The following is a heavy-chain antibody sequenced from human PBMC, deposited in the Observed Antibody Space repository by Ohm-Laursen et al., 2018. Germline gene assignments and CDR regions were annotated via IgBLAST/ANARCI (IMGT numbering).Heavy chain of an antibody. V-gene: IGHV1-2*02. CDR3: ARPLRRWQQFDY. CDR1: GYTFTGYY. J-gene: IGHJ4*02. D-gene: IGHD4-23*01. CDR2: INPNSGGT. Sequence: ASVKVSCKASGYTFTGYYMHWVRQAPGQGLEWMGWINPNSGGTNYAQKFQGRVTMTRDTSISTAYMELSRLRSDDAAVYYCARPLRRWQQFDYWGQGTLVTVSS.